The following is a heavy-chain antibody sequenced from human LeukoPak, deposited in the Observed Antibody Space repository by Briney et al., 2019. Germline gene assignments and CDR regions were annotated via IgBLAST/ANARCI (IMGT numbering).Heavy chain of an antibody. V-gene: IGHV5-10-1*01. CDR1: GYSFTSYW. D-gene: IGHD2-8*01. J-gene: IGHJ6*02. CDR3: ARPMAGSGGYYYYDMDV. Sequence: GESLKISCKGSGYSFTSYWISWVRQMPGKGLEWIGSIDPSDSYTNYSPSFQGHVTISADKSISTAYLQWSSLKASDTATYYCARPMAGSGGYYYYDMDVWGQGTTVTVSS. CDR2: IDPSDSYT.